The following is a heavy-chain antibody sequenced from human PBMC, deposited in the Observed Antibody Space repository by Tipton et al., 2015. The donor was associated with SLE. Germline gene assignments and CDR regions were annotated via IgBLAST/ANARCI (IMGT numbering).Heavy chain of an antibody. J-gene: IGHJ4*02. Sequence: GSLRLSCAASGFTFSSYSMNWVRQAPGKGLEWVSSISSSSSYIYYEDSVKGRFTISRDNAKNSLYLQMNSLRAEDTAVYYCARDPMVRGVILFDYWGQGTLVTVSS. CDR2: ISSSSSYI. D-gene: IGHD3-10*01. CDR3: ARDPMVRGVILFDY. CDR1: GFTFSSYS. V-gene: IGHV3-21*01.